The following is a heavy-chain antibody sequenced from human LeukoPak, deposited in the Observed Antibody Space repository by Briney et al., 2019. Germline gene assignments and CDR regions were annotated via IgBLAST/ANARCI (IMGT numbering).Heavy chain of an antibody. D-gene: IGHD1-26*01. CDR3: ARGDPGSYSAFDI. CDR1: GYTFTSYA. J-gene: IGHJ3*02. CDR2: INAGNGNT. Sequence: ASVKVSCKASGYTFTSYAMHWVRQAPGQRLDWMGWINAGNGNTKYSQKFQGRVNITRDTSASTAYMELSSLRSEDTAVYYCARGDPGSYSAFDIWGQGTMVTVSS. V-gene: IGHV1-3*01.